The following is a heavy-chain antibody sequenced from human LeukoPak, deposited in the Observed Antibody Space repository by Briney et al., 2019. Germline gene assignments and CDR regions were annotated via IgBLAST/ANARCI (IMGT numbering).Heavy chain of an antibody. J-gene: IGHJ4*02. D-gene: IGHD2-15*01. Sequence: PGGSLRLSCAASGFTFGSYSMNWVRQAPGKGLEWVSSISSSSSYIYYADSVKGRFTISRDDAKNSLYLQMNSLRAEDTAVYYCARAANRYCSGGSCYGYWGQGTLVTVSS. CDR3: ARAANRYCSGGSCYGY. CDR1: GFTFGSYS. V-gene: IGHV3-21*01. CDR2: ISSSSSYI.